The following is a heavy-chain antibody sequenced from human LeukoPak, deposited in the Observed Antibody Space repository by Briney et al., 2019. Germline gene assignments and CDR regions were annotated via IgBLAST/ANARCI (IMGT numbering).Heavy chain of an antibody. CDR1: GGSISSYY. CDR3: ARYIQLWSPSGYYYYMDV. CDR2: IYYSGST. V-gene: IGHV4-59*01. D-gene: IGHD5-18*01. Sequence: PSETLSLTCTVSGGSISSYYWSWIRQPPGKGLEWIGYIYYSGSTNYNPSLKSRVTISVDTSKNQFSLELSSVTAADTAVYYCARYIQLWSPSGYYYYMDVWGKGTTVTVSS. J-gene: IGHJ6*03.